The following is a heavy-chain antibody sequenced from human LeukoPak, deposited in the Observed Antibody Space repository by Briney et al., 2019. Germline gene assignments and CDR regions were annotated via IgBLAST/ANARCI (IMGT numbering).Heavy chain of an antibody. CDR3: AQDPRRDYESDY. D-gene: IGHD4-17*01. CDR2: ISCGDNT. V-gene: IGHV3-23*01. J-gene: IGHJ4*02. Sequence: PGGSLRLSCAASGFTFSTFAMTWVRQAPGKGLEWVSTISCGDNTYYPDSVKGRFIISRDSSKNTLYLQMNRLGAEDTAVYYCAQDPRRDYESDYWGQGTLVTVSS. CDR1: GFTFSTFA.